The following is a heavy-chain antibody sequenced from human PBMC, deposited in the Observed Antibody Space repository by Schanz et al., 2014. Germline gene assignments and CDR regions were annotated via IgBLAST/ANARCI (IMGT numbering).Heavy chain of an antibody. CDR3: AREWVYYYYYGMDV. V-gene: IGHV3-48*02. Sequence: VQLVESGGGVVQPGRSLRLSCAASGFTFSSYWMSWVRQAPGKGLEWVSYISSSSSTIYYADSVKGRFTISRDNAKNSLYLQMKSLRDEDTAVYYCAREWVYYYYYGMDVWGQGTTVTVSS. D-gene: IGHD6-13*01. CDR1: GFTFSSYW. J-gene: IGHJ6*02. CDR2: ISSSSSTI.